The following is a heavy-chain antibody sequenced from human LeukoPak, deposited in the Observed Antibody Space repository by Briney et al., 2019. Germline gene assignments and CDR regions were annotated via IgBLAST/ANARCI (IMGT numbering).Heavy chain of an antibody. J-gene: IGHJ3*02. CDR3: ARDFAFDM. CDR2: INHSGST. Sequence: PSETLSLTCTVSGGSISSSSYYWNWIRQPPGKGLEWIGEINHSGSTSYNPSLKSRVTISIGTSKPQFSLKLSSVTAADTAVYYCARDFAFDMWGQGTMVTVSS. CDR1: GGSISSSSYY. V-gene: IGHV4-39*07.